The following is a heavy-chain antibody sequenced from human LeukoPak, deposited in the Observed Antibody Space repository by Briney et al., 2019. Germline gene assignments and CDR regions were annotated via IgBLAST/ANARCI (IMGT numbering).Heavy chain of an antibody. CDR3: AIEYTGSSYLDH. Sequence: GASVKVSCKASGGTFSSYTISWVRQAPGQGLEWMGLINLNGGNPIYAQNFQGRVTMTWDTSTSTGYMDLSSLRSEGTAVYFCAIEYTGSSYLDHWGQGTLVTVSS. D-gene: IGHD1-26*01. J-gene: IGHJ4*02. CDR1: GGTFSSYT. V-gene: IGHV1-46*01. CDR2: INLNGGNP.